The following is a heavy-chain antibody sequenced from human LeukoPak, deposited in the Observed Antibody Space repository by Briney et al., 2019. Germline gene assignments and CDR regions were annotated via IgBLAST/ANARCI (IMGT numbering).Heavy chain of an antibody. CDR2: IHHSGNT. V-gene: IGHV4-4*02. D-gene: IGHD3-9*01. Sequence: PSETLSLTCAVSGGSVSSDNWWSWVRQPPGKGLEWIGEIHHSGNTNYNPSLKSRVTISLDKSRNQFSLKLNSVTAADTAVYYCAKAGVWLPAVWGQGTLVTVSS. J-gene: IGHJ4*02. CDR3: AKAGVWLPAV. CDR1: GGSVSSDNW.